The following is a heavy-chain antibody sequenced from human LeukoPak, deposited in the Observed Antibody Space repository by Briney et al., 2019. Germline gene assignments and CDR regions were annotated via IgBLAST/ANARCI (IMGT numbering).Heavy chain of an antibody. D-gene: IGHD5-18*01. V-gene: IGHV3-64D*06. CDR2: ISTNGDST. Sequence: ASVKVSCKASGYTFTGYYMHWVRQAPGRGLEYVSAISTNGDSTYYADSVKDRFTISRDNSKNTLYLHMSSLRPEDTAVYYCVGYSYGFSTNDYWGQGTLVTVSS. CDR1: GYTFTGYY. CDR3: VGYSYGFSTNDY. J-gene: IGHJ4*02.